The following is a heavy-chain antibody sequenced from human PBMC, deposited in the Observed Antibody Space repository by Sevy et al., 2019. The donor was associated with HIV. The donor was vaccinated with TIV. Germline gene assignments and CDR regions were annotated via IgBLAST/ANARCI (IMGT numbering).Heavy chain of an antibody. CDR3: ARDLFSGGNAVYGY. Sequence: GGSLRLSCAASGFTFSSYAMNWVRRAPGKGLEWVSSINAISSNIYYADSVKGRFTISSDNAENSLYLQMNSVRAEDTAVYYCARDLFSGGNAVYGYWGQGTLVTVSS. D-gene: IGHD2-15*01. CDR1: GFTFSSYA. CDR2: INAISSNI. J-gene: IGHJ4*02. V-gene: IGHV3-21*01.